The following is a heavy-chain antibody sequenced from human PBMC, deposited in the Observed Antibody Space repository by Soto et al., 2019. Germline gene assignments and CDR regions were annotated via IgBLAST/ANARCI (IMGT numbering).Heavy chain of an antibody. CDR3: AKDMPPGRGAFDI. J-gene: IGHJ3*02. CDR1: GFTFDDYA. CDR2: ISWNSGSI. D-gene: IGHD3-10*01. V-gene: IGHV3-9*01. Sequence: GGSLRLSCAASGFTFDDYAMHWVRQAPGKGLEWVSGISWNSGSIGYADSVKGRFTISRDNAKNSLYLQMNSLRAEDTALYYCAKDMPPGRGAFDIWGQGTMVTVSS.